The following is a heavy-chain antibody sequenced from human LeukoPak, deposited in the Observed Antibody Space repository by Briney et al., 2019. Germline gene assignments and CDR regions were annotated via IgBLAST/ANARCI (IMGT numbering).Heavy chain of an antibody. Sequence: PSETLSLTCAVYGGSFSGYYWSWIRQPPGKGLEWIGEINHSGSTNYNPSLKSRVTISVGTSKNQFSLKLSSVTAADTAVYYCARGQRKNYYGSGSYYKGNYYYYGMDVWGQGTTVTVSS. V-gene: IGHV4-34*01. CDR3: ARGQRKNYYGSGSYYKGNYYYYGMDV. D-gene: IGHD3-10*01. CDR2: INHSGST. CDR1: GGSFSGYY. J-gene: IGHJ6*02.